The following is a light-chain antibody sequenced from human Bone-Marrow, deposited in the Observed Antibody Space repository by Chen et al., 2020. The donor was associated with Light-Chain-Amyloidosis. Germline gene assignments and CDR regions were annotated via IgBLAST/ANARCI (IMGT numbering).Light chain of an antibody. Sequence: EIVLTQSPGTLSVSPGDRATLSCRASQRMSSTYLVWYQQKPGQPPRLLMYETSTRATGIPDRFSGSGSGTDFTLTISRLEPEDFAVYYCQQYGSAQPITFGQGTRLEMK. CDR2: ETS. J-gene: IGKJ5*01. CDR1: QRMSSTY. V-gene: IGKV3-20*01. CDR3: QQYGSAQPIT.